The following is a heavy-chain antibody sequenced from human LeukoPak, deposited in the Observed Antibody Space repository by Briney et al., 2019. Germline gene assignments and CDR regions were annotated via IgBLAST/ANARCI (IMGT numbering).Heavy chain of an antibody. Sequence: SETLSLTCAVYGGSFSGYYWSWIRQPPGKGLEWIGEINHSGSTNYNPSLKSRVTISVDTSKNQFSLKLSSVTAADTAVYYCARGGGGNDGFDYWGQGTLVTVSS. CDR3: ARGGGGNDGFDY. CDR1: GGSFSGYY. V-gene: IGHV4-34*01. CDR2: INHSGST. D-gene: IGHD4-23*01. J-gene: IGHJ4*02.